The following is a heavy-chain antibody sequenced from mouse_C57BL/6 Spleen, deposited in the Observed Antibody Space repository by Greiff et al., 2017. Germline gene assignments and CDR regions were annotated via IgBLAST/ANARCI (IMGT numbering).Heavy chain of an antibody. J-gene: IGHJ1*03. CDR2: IDPANGNT. Sequence: EVKLMESVAELVRPGASVKLSCTASGFNIKNTYMHWVKQRPEQGLEWIGRIDPANGNTKYAPKFQGKATITADTSSNTAYLQLSSLTSEDTAIYYCARGDYGSSYRYFDVWGTGTTVTVSS. D-gene: IGHD1-1*01. V-gene: IGHV14-3*01. CDR1: GFNIKNTY. CDR3: ARGDYGSSYRYFDV.